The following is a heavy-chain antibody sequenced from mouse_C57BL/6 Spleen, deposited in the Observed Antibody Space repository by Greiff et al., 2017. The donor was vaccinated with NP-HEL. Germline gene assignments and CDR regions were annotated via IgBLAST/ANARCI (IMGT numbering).Heavy chain of an antibody. V-gene: IGHV1-69*01. CDR3: SRWGDGPDY. CDR2: IDPSDSDT. CDR1: GYTFTSYW. Sequence: VQLQQSGAELVMPGASVKLSCKASGYTFTSYWMHWVKQRPGQGLEWIGEIDPSDSDTNYNQKFKGKSTLTVDKSSSTAYMQLSSLTSEDSAVYYWSRWGDGPDYWGQGTTLTVSS. J-gene: IGHJ2*01. D-gene: IGHD2-3*01.